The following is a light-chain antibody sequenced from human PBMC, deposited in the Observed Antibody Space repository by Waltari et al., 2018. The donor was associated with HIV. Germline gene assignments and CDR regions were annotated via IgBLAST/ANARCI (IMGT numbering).Light chain of an antibody. CDR2: EVS. CDR3: NSYAGSNSWV. J-gene: IGLJ3*02. CDR1: SSDVGGYNY. V-gene: IGLV2-8*01. Sequence: QSALTQPPSASGSPGQSVTISCTGTSSDVGGYNYVSWYQQHPGKAPKLIIYEVSKRPSGVPDRFYGTKSGNRASLAVAGLQAEDEAGDYCNSYAGSNSWVLGGGAKLTVL.